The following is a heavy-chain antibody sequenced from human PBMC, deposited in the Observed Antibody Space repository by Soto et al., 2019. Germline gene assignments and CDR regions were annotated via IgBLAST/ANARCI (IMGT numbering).Heavy chain of an antibody. D-gene: IGHD3-16*02. CDR2: IYSGGST. Sequence: EVQLVESGGGLVQPGGSLRLSCAASGFTVSSNYMSWVRQAPGKGLEWVSVIYSGGSTYYADSVKGRFTISRDNSKNTLYLQMNRLRAEDTAVYYCARGAIMITFGGVIVARSYYFDYWGQGTLVTVSS. CDR3: ARGAIMITFGGVIVARSYYFDY. J-gene: IGHJ4*02. CDR1: GFTVSSNY. V-gene: IGHV3-66*01.